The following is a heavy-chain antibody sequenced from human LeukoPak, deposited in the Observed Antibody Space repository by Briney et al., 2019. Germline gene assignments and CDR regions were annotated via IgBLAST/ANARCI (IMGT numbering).Heavy chain of an antibody. CDR2: ISGSGGST. CDR1: GFTFSSYA. Sequence: GGSLRLSCAASGFTFSSYAMSWVRQAPGKGLEWVSAISGSGGSTYYADSVKGRFTISRDNSKNTLYLQMNSLRAEVTAVYYCAKEEYCGGDCYAHLLYYYYYYGMDVWGQGTTVTVSS. D-gene: IGHD2-21*02. J-gene: IGHJ6*02. V-gene: IGHV3-23*01. CDR3: AKEEYCGGDCYAHLLYYYYYYGMDV.